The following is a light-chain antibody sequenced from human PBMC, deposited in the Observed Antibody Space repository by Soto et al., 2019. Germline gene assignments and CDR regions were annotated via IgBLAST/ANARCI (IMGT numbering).Light chain of an antibody. CDR2: DAS. V-gene: IGKV3-11*01. CDR3: QQHSNWPPIT. CDR1: QSVSSY. Sequence: EIVLTQSPATLSLSPGERYTLSCMASQSVSSYLAWYQQKPGQAPRLLIYDASNRATGIPARFSGSGSGTDFTLTISSLEPEDFAVYYCQQHSNWPPITFGQGTRLEIK. J-gene: IGKJ5*01.